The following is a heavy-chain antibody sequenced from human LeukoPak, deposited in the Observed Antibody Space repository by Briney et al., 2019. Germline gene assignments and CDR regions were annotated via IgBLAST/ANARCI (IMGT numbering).Heavy chain of an antibody. Sequence: PGGSLRLSCAASGFTFSSYGMHWVRQAPGKGLEWVAVISYDGSNKYYADSVKGRFTISRDNSKNTLYLQMNSLRAEDTAVYYCTKDHRITMVRGPFDYWGQGTLVTVSS. J-gene: IGHJ4*02. V-gene: IGHV3-30*18. D-gene: IGHD3-10*01. CDR3: TKDHRITMVRGPFDY. CDR1: GFTFSSYG. CDR2: ISYDGSNK.